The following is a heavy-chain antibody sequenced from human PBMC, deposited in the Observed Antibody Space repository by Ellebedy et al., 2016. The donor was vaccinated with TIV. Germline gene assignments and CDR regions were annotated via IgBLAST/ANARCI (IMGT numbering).Heavy chain of an antibody. Sequence: GESLKISCAASGFTFSSYGMHWVRQAPGKGLEWVAVIAYDGSNKYYADSVKGLFTISRDNSKNTLYLQMNSLNAEDTAVYYCANLDPGFTYSYGLDYWGQGTLVTVSS. V-gene: IGHV3-30*18. J-gene: IGHJ4*02. CDR3: ANLDPGFTYSYGLDY. D-gene: IGHD5-18*01. CDR1: GFTFSSYG. CDR2: IAYDGSNK.